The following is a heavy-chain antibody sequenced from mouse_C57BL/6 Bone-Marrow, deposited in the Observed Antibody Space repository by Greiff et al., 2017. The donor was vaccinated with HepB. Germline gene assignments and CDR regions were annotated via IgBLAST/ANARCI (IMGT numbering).Heavy chain of an antibody. CDR3: ARGGGTVVAKGAMDY. CDR2: IYPRSGNT. D-gene: IGHD1-1*01. Sequence: QVQLQQSGAELARPGASVKLSCKASGYTFTSYGISWVKQRTGQGLEWIGEIYPRSGNTYYNEKFKGKATLTADKSSSTAYMELRSLTSEDSAVYFGARGGGTVVAKGAMDYWGQGTSVTVSS. CDR1: GYTFTSYG. J-gene: IGHJ4*01. V-gene: IGHV1-81*01.